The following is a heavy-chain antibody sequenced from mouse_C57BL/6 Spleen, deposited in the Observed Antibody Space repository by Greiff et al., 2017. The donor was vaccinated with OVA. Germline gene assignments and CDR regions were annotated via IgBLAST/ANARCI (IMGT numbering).Heavy chain of an antibody. D-gene: IGHD1-1*01. J-gene: IGHJ1*03. CDR3: ARERYYYGSRGWYFDA. V-gene: IGHV2-2*01. CDR2: IWSGGST. CDR1: GFSLTSYG. Sequence: VKLQESGPGLVQPSQSLSITCTVSGFSLTSYGVHWVRQSPGKGLEWLGVIWSGGSTDYNAAFISRLSISKDNSKSQVFFKMNSLQADDTAIYYCARERYYYGSRGWYFDAWGTGTTVTVSS.